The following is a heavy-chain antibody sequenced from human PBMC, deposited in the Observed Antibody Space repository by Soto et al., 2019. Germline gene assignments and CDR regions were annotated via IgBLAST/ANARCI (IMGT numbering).Heavy chain of an antibody. CDR3: VRSGTSSGRFSDY. J-gene: IGHJ4*02. V-gene: IGHV5-51*01. D-gene: IGHD2-15*01. Sequence: HGESLKISCKGSGYTFTSYWIGWVRQMPGESLEWMGVIYPRDSDIRYSPSFQGKVTISADKSITTAYLQWSSPKAADTAMYYCVRSGTSSGRFSDYWGQGTLVTVSS. CDR1: GYTFTSYW. CDR2: IYPRDSDI.